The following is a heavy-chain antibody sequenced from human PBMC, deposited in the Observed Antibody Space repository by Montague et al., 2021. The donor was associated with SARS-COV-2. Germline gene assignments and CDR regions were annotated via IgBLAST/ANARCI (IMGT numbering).Heavy chain of an antibody. V-gene: IGHV4-39*01. J-gene: IGHJ5*02. CDR2: VYYSGTI. CDR3: ARHFKSGWVGELSSWFDP. CDR1: GGSTRISNYY. Sequence: SETLSLTCTVSGGSTRISNYYWGWIRQPPGKGLEWIGSVYYSGTIYDNPSLKSRVTISVDMSKNQFSLKLRSVTTADTAVYYCARHFKSGWVGELSSWFDPWGQGTLVTVAS. D-gene: IGHD3-10*01.